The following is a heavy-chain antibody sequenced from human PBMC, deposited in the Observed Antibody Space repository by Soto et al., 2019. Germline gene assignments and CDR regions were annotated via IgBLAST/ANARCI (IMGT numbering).Heavy chain of an antibody. V-gene: IGHV3-7*01. CDR3: AGVAYGNGWIFDH. CDR2: IKQDGSEK. CDR1: GFTFSNYW. J-gene: IGHJ4*01. Sequence: GGSLRLSCSASGFTFSNYWMRWVRQAPGKGLEWVANIKQDGSEKYYVDSVKGRFTLSRDNAQNSLELQMNSLRAEDTAIYFCAGVAYGNGWIFDHWGQGTLVTVSS. D-gene: IGHD6-19*01.